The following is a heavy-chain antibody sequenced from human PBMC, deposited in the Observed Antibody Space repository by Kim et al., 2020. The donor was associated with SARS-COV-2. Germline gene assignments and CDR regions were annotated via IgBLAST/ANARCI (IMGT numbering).Heavy chain of an antibody. D-gene: IGHD2-15*01. CDR1: GGTFSSYA. J-gene: IGHJ5*02. CDR3: AREGRGYCSGGSCYRANWFDP. CDR2: IIPILGIA. V-gene: IGHV1-69*04. Sequence: SVKVSCKASGGTFSSYAISWVRQAPGQGLEWMGRIIPILGIANYAQKFQGRVTITADKSTSTAYMELSSLRSEDTAVYYCAREGRGYCSGGSCYRANWFDPWGQGTLVTVSS.